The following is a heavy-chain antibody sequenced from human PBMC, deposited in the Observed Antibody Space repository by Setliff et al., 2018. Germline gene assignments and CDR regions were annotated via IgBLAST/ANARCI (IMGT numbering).Heavy chain of an antibody. D-gene: IGHD3-10*01. CDR2: INPHGSEK. V-gene: IGHV3-7*01. CDR3: FGAGTCSF. CDR1: GLSNINDW. J-gene: IGHJ4*02. Sequence: GGSLRLSCTASGLSNINDWVSWVRQAPGKGLEWLASINPHGSEKYYADSVKGRFTISRDNAKNSLSLQMNNLRTEDTAVYYCFGAGTCSFWGQGTLVTSPQ.